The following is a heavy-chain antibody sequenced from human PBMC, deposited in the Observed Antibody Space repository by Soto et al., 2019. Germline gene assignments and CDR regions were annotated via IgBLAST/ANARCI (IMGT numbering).Heavy chain of an antibody. Sequence: ASVKVSCKVSGYTLTKLSMHWVRQAPGKGLEWMGGFDPEDGETIYAQKFQGRVTMTEDTYTGTAYMELSSLRSEDTAVYYCARPATYSSGWYSKAGYFDLWGRGTLVTVSS. CDR2: FDPEDGET. V-gene: IGHV1-24*01. J-gene: IGHJ2*01. CDR3: ARPATYSSGWYSKAGYFDL. CDR1: GYTLTKLS. D-gene: IGHD6-19*01.